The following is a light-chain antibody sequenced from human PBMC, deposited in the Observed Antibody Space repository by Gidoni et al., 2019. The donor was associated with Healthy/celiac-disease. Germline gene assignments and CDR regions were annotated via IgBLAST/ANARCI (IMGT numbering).Light chain of an antibody. J-gene: IGKJ2*01. V-gene: IGKV4-1*01. CDR3: QQDYSGYT. CDR2: GAS. CDR1: QTVLNSSNNKNY. Sequence: DIVLTQSPDSLTVSPGERATINCKSSQTVLNSSNNKNYLAWYQQKPGQPPKLLIYGASIRESGVPDRFSGSGSATDFTLTISSLQAEDVAVYYCQQDYSGYTFGQGTKLEIK.